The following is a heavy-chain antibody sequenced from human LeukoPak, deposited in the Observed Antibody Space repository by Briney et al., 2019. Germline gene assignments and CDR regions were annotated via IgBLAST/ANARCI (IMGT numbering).Heavy chain of an antibody. Sequence: GGSLRLSCAASGFTFSSYAMSWVRQAPGKGLEWVSAISGSGGSTYYADSVKGRFTISRDNSKNTLYLQMNSLRAEDTAVYYCAKDRVYCSGGSCYPTNWFDPWGQGTLATVSS. CDR3: AKDRVYCSGGSCYPTNWFDP. CDR2: ISGSGGST. J-gene: IGHJ5*02. CDR1: GFTFSSYA. V-gene: IGHV3-23*01. D-gene: IGHD2-15*01.